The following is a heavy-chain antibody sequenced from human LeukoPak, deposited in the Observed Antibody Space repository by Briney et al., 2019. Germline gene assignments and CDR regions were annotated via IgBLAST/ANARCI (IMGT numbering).Heavy chain of an antibody. J-gene: IGHJ6*03. CDR1: GFTFSSYS. CDR2: ISSSSSYI. Sequence: PGGSLRLSCAASGFTFSSYSMNWVRQAPGKGLEWVSSISSSSSYIYYADSVKGRFTISRDNAKNSLYLQMNSLRAEDTAVYYCARGFYSSCWYVAYYYYYYMDVWGKGTTVTVSS. CDR3: ARGFYSSCWYVAYYYYYYMDV. V-gene: IGHV3-21*01. D-gene: IGHD6-13*01.